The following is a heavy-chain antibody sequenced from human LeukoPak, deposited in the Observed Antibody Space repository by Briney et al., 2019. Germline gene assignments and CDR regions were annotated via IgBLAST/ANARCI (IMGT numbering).Heavy chain of an antibody. Sequence: GRSLRLSCAASGFTFSSYAMHWVRQAPGKGLEWVAVISYDGSNKYYADSVKGRFTISRDNSKNTLYLQMNSLRAEDTAVYYCARVGACCTNGVCYSDGEPRIYYYYYMDVWGKGTTVTVSS. CDR3: ARVGACCTNGVCYSDGEPRIYYYYYMDV. J-gene: IGHJ6*03. V-gene: IGHV3-30*01. CDR1: GFTFSSYA. D-gene: IGHD2-8*01. CDR2: ISYDGSNK.